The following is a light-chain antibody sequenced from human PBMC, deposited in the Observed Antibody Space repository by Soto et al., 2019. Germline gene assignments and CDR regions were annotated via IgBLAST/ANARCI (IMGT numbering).Light chain of an antibody. CDR2: GAS. Sequence: EVVLTQSPNTLSLSPGERATLSCWASQSLRSSYLAWYQRKPGQAPRLLMFGASRRATGIPDRFNGSGSGTDFILTISRLEPEDVAVYYCQQYHSTPWTFGQGTKVEIK. CDR3: QQYHSTPWT. V-gene: IGKV3-20*01. CDR1: QSLRSSY. J-gene: IGKJ1*01.